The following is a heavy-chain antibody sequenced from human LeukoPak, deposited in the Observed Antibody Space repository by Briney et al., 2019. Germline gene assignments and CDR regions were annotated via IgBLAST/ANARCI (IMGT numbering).Heavy chain of an antibody. CDR1: GGSFSDYS. CDR2: TDRGGRT. J-gene: IGHJ4*02. Sequence: SETLSLTCAVHGGSFSDYSWTWIRQPPGKGLEWIGETDRGGRTTYNPSLKSRVTILVDTSKNQFSLKLSSVTAADTAVYYCARGPDGSGSYYNALIDYWGQGTLVTVSS. D-gene: IGHD3-10*01. V-gene: IGHV4-34*01. CDR3: ARGPDGSGSYYNALIDY.